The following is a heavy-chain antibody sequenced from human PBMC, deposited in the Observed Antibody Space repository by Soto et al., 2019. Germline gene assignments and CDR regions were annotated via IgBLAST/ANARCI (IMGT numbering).Heavy chain of an antibody. CDR2: K. D-gene: IGHD3-3*01. V-gene: IGHV2-5*01. Sequence: SGPTLVNPTQTLTLTCTFSGFSLSTSGVAVGWIRQAPRKAPEWLAFKRYSPSLENRLTITKDTSKNQVVLTMTNMDPVDTATYYCARIFDFWSGYYFSYWGRGTLVTVSS. CDR3: ARIFDFWSGYYFSY. J-gene: IGHJ4*02. CDR1: GFSLSTSGVA.